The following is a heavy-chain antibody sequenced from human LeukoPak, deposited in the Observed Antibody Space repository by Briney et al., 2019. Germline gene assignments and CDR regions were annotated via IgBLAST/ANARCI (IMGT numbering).Heavy chain of an antibody. CDR3: ARDYTSHYYYMDV. CDR1: GFTFDDYG. CDR2: YNWYGGTT. J-gene: IGHJ6*03. V-gene: IGHV3-20*04. Sequence: PGGALLLSCAASGFTFDDYGMTSVRRAPGGGVGWVSGYNWYGGTTGYADSVKGRFTISRDNAKKSLYLQMNSLRVEDTALYYSARDYTSHYYYMDVWGKGTTVIVS.